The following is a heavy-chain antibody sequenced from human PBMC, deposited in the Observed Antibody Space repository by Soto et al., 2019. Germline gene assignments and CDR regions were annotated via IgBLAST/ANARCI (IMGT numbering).Heavy chain of an antibody. V-gene: IGHV1-46*01. CDR1: GYTFTSYY. J-gene: IGHJ6*02. CDR3: ETEGGVLVPAARERNNDYYYYGMDV. Sequence: QVQLVQSGAEVKKPGASVKVSCKASGYTFTSYYMHWVRQAPGQGLEWMGIINPSGGSTSYAQKLQRRITMSRDASTSTDYMDPSRVISEDTAVYDCETEGGVLVPAARERNNDYYYYGMDVWGQGTTVTVSS. D-gene: IGHD2-2*01. CDR2: INPSGGST.